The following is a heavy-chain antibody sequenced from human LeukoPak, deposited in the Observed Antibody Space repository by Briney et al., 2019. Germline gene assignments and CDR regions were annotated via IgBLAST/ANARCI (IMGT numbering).Heavy chain of an antibody. V-gene: IGHV3-23*01. J-gene: IGHJ4*02. CDR3: ARRTHGITMVRGGLFDY. CDR1: GFTFSSYA. CDR2: ISGSGGCT. Sequence: GGSLRLSCAASGFTFSSYAMSWVRQAPGKGLEWVSAISGSGGCTYYADSVKGRFTSSRDNSKNTLYLQMNSLRAEDTAVYYCARRTHGITMVRGGLFDYWGQGTLVTVSS. D-gene: IGHD3-10*01.